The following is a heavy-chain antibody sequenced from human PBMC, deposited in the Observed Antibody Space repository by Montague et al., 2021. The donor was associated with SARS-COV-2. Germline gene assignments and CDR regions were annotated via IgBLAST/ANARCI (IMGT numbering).Heavy chain of an antibody. CDR1: GGSFSNYF. CDR3: ARHITGSGNAFDI. CDR2: IYYTGST. V-gene: IGHV4-59*05. J-gene: IGHJ3*02. D-gene: IGHD3-10*01. Sequence: SETLSLTCAVYGGSFSNYFWSWIRQSPGKGLEWIGSIYYTGSTYYNPSLKSRVTISVDTSKNQFSLKLSSVTAADTAVYYCARHITGSGNAFDIWGQGTMVTVSS.